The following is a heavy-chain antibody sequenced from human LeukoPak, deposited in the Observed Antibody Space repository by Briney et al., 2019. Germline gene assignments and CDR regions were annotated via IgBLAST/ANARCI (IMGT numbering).Heavy chain of an antibody. D-gene: IGHD5-24*01. V-gene: IGHV1-18*01. CDR3: ARVGDRRDGSHGDY. J-gene: IGHJ4*02. CDR1: GYTFTSYF. CDR2: ISAYNGNT. Sequence: GASVKGSCKASGYTFTSYFLNWVPQSPGHGLDWMGWISAYNGNTNYAQKFQGRVTITADKSTSTAYMELSSLRSEDTAVYYCARVGDRRDGSHGDYWGQGTLVTVSS.